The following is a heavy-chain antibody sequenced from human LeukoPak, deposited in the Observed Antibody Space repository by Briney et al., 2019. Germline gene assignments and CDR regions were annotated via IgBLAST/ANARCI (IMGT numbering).Heavy chain of an antibody. D-gene: IGHD5-12*01. CDR2: IKSKTDGGTT. CDR3: TTGPDGMIEAKAVY. CDR1: GFTFSSCA. J-gene: IGHJ4*02. Sequence: GGSLRLSCATSGFTFSSCAMSWVRQAPGKGLEWVGRIKSKTDGGTTDYAAPVKGRFTISRDDSKNTLYLQMNSLKTEDTAVYYCTTGPDGMIEAKAVYWGQGTLVTVSS. V-gene: IGHV3-15*01.